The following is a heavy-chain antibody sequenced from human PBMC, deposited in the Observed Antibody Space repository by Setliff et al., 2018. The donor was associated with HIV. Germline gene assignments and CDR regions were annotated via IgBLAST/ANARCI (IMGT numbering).Heavy chain of an antibody. V-gene: IGHV3-48*04. D-gene: IGHD2-2*01. CDR3: ARTPKTAAANYYYYYMDV. Sequence: GGSLRLSCAASGFIFRSYSMNWVRQAPGKGLEWVSYVNTVGLTIKSAKSVKARFTISRDNAKNSLYLQMNSLTAEDTGVYYCARTPKTAAANYYYYYMDVWGKGTTVTVSS. CDR1: GFIFRSYS. J-gene: IGHJ6*03. CDR2: VNTVGLTI.